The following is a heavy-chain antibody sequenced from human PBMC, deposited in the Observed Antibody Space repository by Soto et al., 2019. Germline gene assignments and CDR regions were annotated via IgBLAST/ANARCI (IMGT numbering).Heavy chain of an antibody. CDR2: INSDGSST. CDR1: GFTFSSYW. J-gene: IGHJ3*02. D-gene: IGHD3-10*01. V-gene: IGHV3-74*01. Sequence: VQLVESGGGLVQPGGSLRLSRAASGFTFSSYWMHWVRQAPGTRLVRVSRINSDGSSTSYADSVKGRFTISRDNAKNTLYLQMNSLRAEDTAVYYCEREGYDGSGIIGGQGRIVTVAS. CDR3: EREGYDGSGII.